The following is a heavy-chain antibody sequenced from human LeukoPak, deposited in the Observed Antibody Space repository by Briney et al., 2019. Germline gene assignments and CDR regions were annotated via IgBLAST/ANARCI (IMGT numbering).Heavy chain of an antibody. CDR1: VCSISSYY. V-gene: IGHV4-59*01. J-gene: IGHJ4*02. CDR3: ARGASSSWYSLWKF. CDR2: FYHSGGT. Sequence: SETLSLTCNVSVCSISSYYWGWIRQPPGEGLEWIGYFYHSGGTNYNPSLKGRATISVDTSKNGVSLKLRSVTAADTAVYYCARGASSSWYSLWKFWGQGTLVTVSS. D-gene: IGHD6-13*01.